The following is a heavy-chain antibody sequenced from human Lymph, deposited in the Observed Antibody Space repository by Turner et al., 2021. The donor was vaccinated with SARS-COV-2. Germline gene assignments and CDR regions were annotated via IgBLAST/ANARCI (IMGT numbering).Heavy chain of an antibody. CDR1: GGTFSSSA. Sequence: QVQLVQSGAEVKKPGSSVKVSCKASGGTFSSSAISWVRQAPGQGLEWMGGIIPIFGTANYAQRFQGRVTITADESTSTAYMELRSLRSEDTAVYYWARGAAYCSGGSCYRKGFDYWGQGTPVTVSS. V-gene: IGHV1-69*01. CDR3: ARGAAYCSGGSCYRKGFDY. D-gene: IGHD2-15*01. J-gene: IGHJ4*02. CDR2: IIPIFGTA.